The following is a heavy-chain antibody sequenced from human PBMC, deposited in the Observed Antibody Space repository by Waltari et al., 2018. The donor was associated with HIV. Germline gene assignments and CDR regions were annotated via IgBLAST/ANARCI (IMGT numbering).Heavy chain of an antibody. V-gene: IGHV3-21*01. CDR3: ARGLTIFGDVIPYYFDH. Sequence: VQLVESGGGLVKPGESLRLSCAGSGFAFGKYTLSWVRQATGKGLEGISTISSTSGYIEYADSVKGRFTVSRDNAKKSLSLQMNSLRAEDAAVYYCARGLTIFGDVIPYYFDHWGQGSLVTVSS. D-gene: IGHD3-3*01. CDR2: ISSTSGYI. J-gene: IGHJ4*01. CDR1: GFAFGKYT.